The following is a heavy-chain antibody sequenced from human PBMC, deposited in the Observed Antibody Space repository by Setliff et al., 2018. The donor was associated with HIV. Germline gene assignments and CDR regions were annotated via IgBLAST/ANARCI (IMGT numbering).Heavy chain of an antibody. CDR2: ITTYNGGT. CDR1: GYSFTSYG. V-gene: IGHV1-18*01. J-gene: IGHJ3*02. CDR3: TRGGYSGAFLDAFDI. Sequence: ASVKVSCKASGYSFTSYGLSWVRQAPGQGLEWMGSITTYNGGTNYAQKFQGRVTMTTDTSTSTAYMELRSLRPDDTAVYYCTRGGYSGAFLDAFDIWGQGTMVTVSS. D-gene: IGHD1-26*01.